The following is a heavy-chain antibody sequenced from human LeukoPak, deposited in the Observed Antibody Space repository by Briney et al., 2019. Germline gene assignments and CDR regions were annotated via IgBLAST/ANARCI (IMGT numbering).Heavy chain of an antibody. CDR2: ISYDGSNK. CDR3: ARARSYYYDSSGPRN. Sequence: PGRSLRLSCAASGFTFSSYAMHWVRQAPGKGLEWVAVISYDGSNKYYADSVRGRFTISRDNSKNTLYLQMNSLRAEDTAVYYCARARSYYYDSSGPRNWGQGTLVTVSS. CDR1: GFTFSSYA. D-gene: IGHD3-22*01. J-gene: IGHJ4*02. V-gene: IGHV3-30*04.